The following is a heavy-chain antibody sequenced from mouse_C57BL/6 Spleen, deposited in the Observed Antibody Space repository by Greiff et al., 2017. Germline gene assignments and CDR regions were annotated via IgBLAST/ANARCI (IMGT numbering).Heavy chain of an antibody. CDR3: ARSITTVVAWYFDV. CDR1: GYTFTSYW. Sequence: VQLQQSGAELVMPGASVKLSCKASGYTFTSYWMHWVKQRPGQGLEWIGEIDPSDSYTNYNQKFKGKSTLTVDKSSSTAYMQLSSLTSEDSAVYYCARSITTVVAWYFDVWGTGTTVTVSS. J-gene: IGHJ1*03. D-gene: IGHD1-1*01. CDR2: IDPSDSYT. V-gene: IGHV1-69*01.